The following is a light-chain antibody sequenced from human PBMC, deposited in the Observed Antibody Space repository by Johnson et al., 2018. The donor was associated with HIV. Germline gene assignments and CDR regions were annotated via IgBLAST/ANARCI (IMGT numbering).Light chain of an antibody. V-gene: IGLV1-51*01. J-gene: IGLJ1*01. CDR3: GTWDSSLAASV. CDR2: DNN. CDR1: SSNVGSSF. Sequence: QSVLTQPPSVSAAPGQTVTISCSGSSSNVGSSFVSWYLQVPGTAPKLLIYDNNKRPSGIPDRFSGSKSGTSSTLGIPGLQQGDEADYYCGTWDSSLAASVFGTGTKVNVL.